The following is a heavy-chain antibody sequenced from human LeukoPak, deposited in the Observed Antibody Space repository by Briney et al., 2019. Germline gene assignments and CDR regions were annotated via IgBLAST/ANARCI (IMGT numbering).Heavy chain of an antibody. D-gene: IGHD1-26*01. CDR3: ARQWELSYYYMDV. V-gene: IGHV3-23*01. Sequence: PGGTLRLSCAASGFTFSSYAMSWVRQAPGKGLEWVSAISGSGGSTYYADSVKGRFTISRDNSKNTLYPQMNSLRAEDTAVYYCARQWELSYYYMDVWGKGTTVTVSS. CDR2: ISGSGGST. CDR1: GFTFSSYA. J-gene: IGHJ6*03.